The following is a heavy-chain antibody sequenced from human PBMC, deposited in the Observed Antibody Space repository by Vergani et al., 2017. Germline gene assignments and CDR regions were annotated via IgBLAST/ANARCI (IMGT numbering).Heavy chain of an antibody. CDR2: INPSGGST. J-gene: IGHJ4*02. Sequence: QVQLVQSGAEVKKPGASVKVSCKASGYTFTSYYMHWVRQAPGQGLELMGIINPSGGSTSYAQKFQGRVTMTRDTSTSTVYMELSSLRSEDTAVYYCARGTGGYSYGIPYFDYWGQGTLVTVSS. V-gene: IGHV1-46*03. CDR1: GYTFTSYY. CDR3: ARGTGGYSYGIPYFDY. D-gene: IGHD5-18*01.